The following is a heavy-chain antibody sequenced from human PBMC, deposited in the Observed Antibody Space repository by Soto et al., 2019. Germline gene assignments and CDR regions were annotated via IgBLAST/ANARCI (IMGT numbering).Heavy chain of an antibody. CDR2: IWYDGSNK. V-gene: IGHV3-33*01. Sequence: GGSLRLSCAACGFSFSSYGMHWVRQAPGKGLEWVAVIWYDGSNKYYADSVKGRFTISRDNSKNTLYLQMNSLRAEDTAVYYCARGPNYYDSRGYQGGFDYWGQGSLVTVSS. CDR3: ARGPNYYDSRGYQGGFDY. J-gene: IGHJ4*02. CDR1: GFSFSSYG. D-gene: IGHD3-22*01.